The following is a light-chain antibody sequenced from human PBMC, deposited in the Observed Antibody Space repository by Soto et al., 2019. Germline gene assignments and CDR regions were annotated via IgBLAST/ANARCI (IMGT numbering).Light chain of an antibody. V-gene: IGKV1-5*03. CDR2: KAS. CDR1: QNIYTW. Sequence: DYQVTQSPSTLSASVGDRVTITCRASQNIYTWLAWYQQKPGIAPKLLIYKASTLKSGVPSRFSGSGSGTEFTLTISSLQSEDFALYYCQQYNDWPLTFGQGTKVDIK. J-gene: IGKJ1*01. CDR3: QQYNDWPLT.